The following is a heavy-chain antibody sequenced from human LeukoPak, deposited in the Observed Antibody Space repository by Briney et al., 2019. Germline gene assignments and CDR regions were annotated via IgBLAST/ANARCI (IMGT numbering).Heavy chain of an antibody. CDR1: GYTLTELS. CDR2: FDPEDGET. D-gene: IGHD3-3*01. V-gene: IGHV1-24*01. CDR3: ATRHTIFGVVRHFDY. Sequence: ASVNVSCKVSGYTLTELSMHWVRQAPGKGLEWMGGFDPEDGETIYAQKFQGRVTMTEDTSTDTAYMELSSLRSEDTAVYYCATRHTIFGVVRHFDYWGQGTLVTVSS. J-gene: IGHJ4*02.